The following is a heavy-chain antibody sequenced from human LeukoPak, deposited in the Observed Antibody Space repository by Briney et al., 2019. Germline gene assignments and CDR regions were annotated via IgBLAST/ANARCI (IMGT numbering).Heavy chain of an antibody. J-gene: IGHJ2*01. CDR3: ARDGLAAATLHWCFDL. V-gene: IGHV3-21*01. D-gene: IGHD2-15*01. Sequence: GGSLRLSCAASGFTFSSYSMNWVRQAPGKGLEWVSSISSSSSSYIYYADSVKGRFTISRDNARNSLYLQMNSLRAEDTAVYYCARDGLAAATLHWCFDLWGRGTLVTVSS. CDR1: GFTFSSYS. CDR2: ISSSSSSYI.